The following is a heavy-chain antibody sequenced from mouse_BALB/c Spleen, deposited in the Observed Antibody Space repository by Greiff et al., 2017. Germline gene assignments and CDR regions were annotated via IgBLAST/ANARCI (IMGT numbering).Heavy chain of an antibody. V-gene: IGHV5-9-4*01. Sequence: EVQLVESGGGLVKPGGSLKLSCAASGFTFSSYAMSWVRQSPEKRLEWVAEISSGGSYTYYPDTVTGRFTISRDNAKNTLYLEMSSLRSEDTAMYYCARADSPYAMDYWGQGTSVTVSS. CDR3: ARADSPYAMDY. CDR2: ISSGGSYT. J-gene: IGHJ4*01. CDR1: GFTFSSYA.